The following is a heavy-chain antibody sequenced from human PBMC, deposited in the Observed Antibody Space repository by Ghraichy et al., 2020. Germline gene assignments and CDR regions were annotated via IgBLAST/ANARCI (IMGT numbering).Heavy chain of an antibody. CDR2: IWYDGSNK. D-gene: IGHD6-13*01. Sequence: GGSLRLSCAASGFTFSSYGMHWVRQAPGKGLEWVAVIWYDGSNKYYADSVKGRFTISRDNSKNTLYLQMNSLRAEDTAVYYCASSISGSSWLGGNYYGMDSSGQGTTATVPS. J-gene: IGHJ6*02. V-gene: IGHV3-33*01. CDR1: GFTFSSYG. CDR3: ASSISGSSWLGGNYYGMDS.